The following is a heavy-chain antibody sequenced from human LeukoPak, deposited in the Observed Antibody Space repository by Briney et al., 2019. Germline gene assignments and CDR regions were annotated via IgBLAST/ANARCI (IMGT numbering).Heavy chain of an antibody. V-gene: IGHV3-23*01. J-gene: IGHJ3*02. Sequence: GGSLRLSCAASGFTFSSYGMSWVRQAPGKGLEWVSGISGSGVSTYYADSVKGRFTISRDNSKNTLYLQMNSLRAEDTAVYYCAKDSDVVVVAATRPPDAFDIWGQGTMVTVSS. CDR1: GFTFSSYG. CDR3: AKDSDVVVVAATRPPDAFDI. CDR2: ISGSGVST. D-gene: IGHD2-15*01.